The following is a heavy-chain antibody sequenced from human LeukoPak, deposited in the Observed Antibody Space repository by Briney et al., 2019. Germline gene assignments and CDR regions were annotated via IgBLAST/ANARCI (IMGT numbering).Heavy chain of an antibody. CDR2: INTNTGNP. CDR1: GYTFTSYA. J-gene: IGHJ4*02. Sequence: GASVKVSCKASGYTFTSYAMNWVRQAPGQGLEWMGWINTNTGNPTYAQGFTGRFVFSLDTSVSTAYLQISGLKAEDTAVYYCARGLDVVATSLFDDWGEGSLVTVS. D-gene: IGHD5-12*01. CDR3: ARGLDVVATSLFDD. V-gene: IGHV7-4-1*02.